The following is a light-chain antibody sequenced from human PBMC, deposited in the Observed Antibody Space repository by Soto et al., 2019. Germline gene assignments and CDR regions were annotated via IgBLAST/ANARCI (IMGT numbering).Light chain of an antibody. CDR2: GAS. Sequence: EIVMTQSPATLSVSLGERATFSCRASQSVSSNLAWYQQKPGQVPRLLIYGASNRATGIPDRFSGSGSGTDFTLTISRLEPEDFAVYYCQQYGSSGTFGQGTKVDIK. CDR3: QQYGSSGT. J-gene: IGKJ1*01. CDR1: QSVSSN. V-gene: IGKV3-20*01.